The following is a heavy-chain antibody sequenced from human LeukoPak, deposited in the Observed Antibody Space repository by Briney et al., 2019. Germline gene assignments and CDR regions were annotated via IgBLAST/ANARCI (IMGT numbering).Heavy chain of an antibody. CDR3: ARDPAY. J-gene: IGHJ4*02. CDR1: GFTFSSYS. CDR2: IKQDGSEK. V-gene: IGHV3-7*03. Sequence: GGSLRLSCAASGFTFSSYSMNWVRQAPGKGLEWVANIKQDGSEKYYVDSVKGRFTISRDNAKNSLYLQMNSLRAEDTAVYYCARDPAYWGQGTLVTVSS.